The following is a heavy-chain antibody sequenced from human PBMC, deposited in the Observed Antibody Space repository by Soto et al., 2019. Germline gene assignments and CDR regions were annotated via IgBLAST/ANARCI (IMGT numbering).Heavy chain of an antibody. V-gene: IGHV3-53*01. CDR2: IYSGGYT. CDR1: GFTVSNNY. Sequence: EVQLVESGGGLIQPGGSLRLSCAVSGFTVSNNYMSWVRQAPGKGLEGVSVIYSGGYTAYGDSVKGRFTISRDNSKNPLFPQMKSPGPADTGVFFWASNPGGGGYWGQGTLVTVSS. J-gene: IGHJ4*02. CDR3: ASNPGGGGY. D-gene: IGHD3-10*01.